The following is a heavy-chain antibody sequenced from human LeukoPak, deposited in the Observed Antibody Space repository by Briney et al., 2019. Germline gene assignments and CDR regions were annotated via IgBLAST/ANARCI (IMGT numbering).Heavy chain of an antibody. Sequence: SETLSLTCTVSGGSISSYYWSWIRQPPGKGLEWIGYIYYSGSTNYNPSLKSRVTISVDTSKNQFSLKLSSVTAADTAVYYCARGWGGYYGSGSYSPFDYWGQGTLVTVSS. J-gene: IGHJ4*02. CDR2: IYYSGST. D-gene: IGHD3-10*01. CDR3: ARGWGGYYGSGSYSPFDY. V-gene: IGHV4-59*01. CDR1: GGSISSYY.